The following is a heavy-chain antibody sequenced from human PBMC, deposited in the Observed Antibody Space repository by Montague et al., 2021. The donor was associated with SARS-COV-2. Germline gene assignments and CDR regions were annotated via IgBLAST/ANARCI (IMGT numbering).Heavy chain of an antibody. Sequence: SETLSLTCTVSGGSITTTSYYWGWIRQPPGKGLEWIGSIYYSGTTDYNPSLQSRVTISVDTSKNQFSLRLSSVSAADTAMYYCARDVRFSHSEVWFDPWGQGTLVTVSS. CDR1: GGSITTTSYY. J-gene: IGHJ5*02. CDR2: IYYSGTT. D-gene: IGHD2-15*01. CDR3: ARDVRFSHSEVWFDP. V-gene: IGHV4-39*07.